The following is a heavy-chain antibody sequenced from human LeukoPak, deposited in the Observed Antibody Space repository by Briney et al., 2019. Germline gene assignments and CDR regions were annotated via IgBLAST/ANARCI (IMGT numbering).Heavy chain of an antibody. J-gene: IGHJ4*02. V-gene: IGHV3-11*04. Sequence: GGSLRLSCAASGFTFSDYYMSWIRQAPGKGLEWVSYISSSGSTIYYADSVKGRFTISRDNAKNSLYLQMNSLRAEDTAVYYCASCSSTSCYVFDYWGQGTLVTVSS. CDR1: GFTFSDYY. CDR2: ISSSGSTI. CDR3: ASCSSTSCYVFDY. D-gene: IGHD2-2*01.